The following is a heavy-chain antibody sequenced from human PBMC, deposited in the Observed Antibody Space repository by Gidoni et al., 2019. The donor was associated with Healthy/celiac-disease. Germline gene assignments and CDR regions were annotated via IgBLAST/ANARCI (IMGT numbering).Heavy chain of an antibody. J-gene: IGHJ4*02. D-gene: IGHD2-2*01. CDR3: ARAVEMATLY. Sequence: EVQLVASGGGSVQPGGSLRLSCAASGFTVSSNYTSWVRQAPGQGLEWVAVSYSGGSTYYADSVKGRFTISRDNSKNTLYLQMNSLRAEDTAVYYCARAVEMATLYWGQGTLVTVSS. V-gene: IGHV3-66*01. CDR2: SYSGGST. CDR1: GFTVSSNY.